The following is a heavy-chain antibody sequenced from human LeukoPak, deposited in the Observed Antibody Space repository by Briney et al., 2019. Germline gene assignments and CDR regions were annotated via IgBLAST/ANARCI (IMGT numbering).Heavy chain of an antibody. CDR1: GFTFSSYE. V-gene: IGHV3-48*03. Sequence: GGSLRLSCAVSGFTFSSYEMNWVRQAPGKGLEWVSYISSSGRTIYYADSVKGRFTISRDNAKNSLYLQMNSLRVEDTAVYYCARRAIAEGFDYWGQGTLVTVSP. CDR3: ARRAIAEGFDY. CDR2: ISSSGRTI. J-gene: IGHJ4*02. D-gene: IGHD6-13*01.